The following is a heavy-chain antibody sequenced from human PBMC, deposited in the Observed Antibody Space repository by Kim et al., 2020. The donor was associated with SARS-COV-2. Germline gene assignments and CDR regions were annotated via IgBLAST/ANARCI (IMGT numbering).Heavy chain of an antibody. J-gene: IGHJ4*02. Sequence: SETLSLTCAVYGGSFNEYYWTWIRQPPGKGLEWIGEINHSGSTNYNPSLKSRVSISVDTAKNQFSLELTSVTAADTAVYYCARGYGGSRRYYYGEGTLV. CDR3: ARGYGGSRRYY. V-gene: IGHV4-34*01. CDR1: GGSFNEYY. CDR2: INHSGST. D-gene: IGHD3-16*01.